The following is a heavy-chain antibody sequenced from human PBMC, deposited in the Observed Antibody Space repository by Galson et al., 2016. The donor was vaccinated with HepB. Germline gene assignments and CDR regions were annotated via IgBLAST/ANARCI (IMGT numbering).Heavy chain of an antibody. CDR3: AHTFTRRRWFAYGHFDS. V-gene: IGHV2-5*02. D-gene: IGHD3-10*01. J-gene: IGHJ4*02. CDR2: IYWDDDK. Sequence: PALVKPTQTLTLTCSFSGFSLSNGGEGVGWIRQPPGKALEWLALIYWDDDKLYSPSLKRRLTITSDAPKNQVVVTMTNMDPVDAGTYYCAHTFTRRRWFAYGHFDSWGPGMLVTVSS. CDR1: GFSLSNGGEG.